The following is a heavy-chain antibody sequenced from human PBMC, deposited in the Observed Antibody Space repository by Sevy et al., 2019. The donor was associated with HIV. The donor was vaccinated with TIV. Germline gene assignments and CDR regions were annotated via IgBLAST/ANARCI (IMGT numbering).Heavy chain of an antibody. CDR3: AREDHTSTWNWFDP. V-gene: IGHV3-48*01. CDR1: GFTFSSYS. Sequence: GGSLRLSCAASGFTFSSYSMNWVGQAPEKGLEGISYVSSAGSTIYYADSVKGRFTISRDNAMNSLYLQMNSLRAEDTAVYYCAREDHTSTWNWFDPWGRGTLVTVSS. D-gene: IGHD6-13*01. J-gene: IGHJ5*02. CDR2: VSSAGSTI.